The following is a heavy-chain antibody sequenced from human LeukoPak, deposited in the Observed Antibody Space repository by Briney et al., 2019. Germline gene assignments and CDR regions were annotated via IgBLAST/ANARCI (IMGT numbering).Heavy chain of an antibody. J-gene: IGHJ4*02. D-gene: IGHD4/OR15-4a*01. CDR1: GYTFTSYG. CDR2: ISAYNGNT. CDR3: ARDPWGTMVPTPGPFDY. V-gene: IGHV1-18*01. Sequence: ASVKVSFKASGYTFTSYGISWVRQAPGQGLEWMGWISAYNGNTNYAQKLQGRVTMTTDTSTSTAYMELRSLRSDDTAVYYCARDPWGTMVPTPGPFDYWGQGTLVTVSS.